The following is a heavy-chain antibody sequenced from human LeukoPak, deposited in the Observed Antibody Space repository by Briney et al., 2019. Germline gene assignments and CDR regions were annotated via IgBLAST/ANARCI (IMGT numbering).Heavy chain of an antibody. Sequence: SETLSLTCTVSDGSISSGGYYWSWIRQHPGKGLEWIGYIYYSGSTYYNPSLKSRVTISVDTSKNQFSLKLSSVTAADTAVYYCGSSSGYPNDAFDIWGQGTMVTVSS. CDR3: GSSSGYPNDAFDI. CDR2: IYYSGST. CDR1: DGSISSGGYY. D-gene: IGHD3-22*01. J-gene: IGHJ3*02. V-gene: IGHV4-31*03.